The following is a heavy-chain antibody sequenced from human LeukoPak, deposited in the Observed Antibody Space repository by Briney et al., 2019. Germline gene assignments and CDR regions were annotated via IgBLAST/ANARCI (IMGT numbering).Heavy chain of an antibody. J-gene: IGHJ3*02. CDR1: GFTFSDYY. D-gene: IGHD6-19*01. CDR3: ARRRKYSSSHDAFDI. Sequence: GGSLRLSCAASGFTFSDYYMSWIRQAPGKGLEWVSYISSSGSTIYYADSVKGRFTISRDNAKNSLYLQMNSLRAEDTAVYYCARRRKYSSSHDAFDIWGQGTMVTVSS. V-gene: IGHV3-11*01. CDR2: ISSSGSTI.